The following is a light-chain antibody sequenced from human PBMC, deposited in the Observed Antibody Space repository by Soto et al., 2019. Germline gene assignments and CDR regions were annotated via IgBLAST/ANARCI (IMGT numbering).Light chain of an antibody. CDR2: DAS. Sequence: DIPISQSPATLSASVGDRVTIPCRASQSISSWLAWYQQKPGKAPKLLIYDASSLESGVPSRFSGSGSGTEFTLTISSLQPGDFATYYCQHYNSYSEAFGQGTKV. J-gene: IGKJ1*01. CDR3: QHYNSYSEA. CDR1: QSISSW. V-gene: IGKV1-5*01.